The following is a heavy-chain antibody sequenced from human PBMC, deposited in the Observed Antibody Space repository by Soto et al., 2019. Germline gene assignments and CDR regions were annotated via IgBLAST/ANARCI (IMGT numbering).Heavy chain of an antibody. V-gene: IGHV5-10-1*01. J-gene: IGHJ4*02. CDR1: GYSFTNYW. Sequence: GESLKISSKASGYSFTNYWITWMRQTPGKGLECMGMIDPSASYSNYSPSFQGHVTMSVDKSISSAYLQFSSLKASDTAMYYCARHRDILSGYSAADNWGQGTQVTVSS. CDR3: ARHRDILSGYSAADN. D-gene: IGHD3-9*01. CDR2: IDPSASYS.